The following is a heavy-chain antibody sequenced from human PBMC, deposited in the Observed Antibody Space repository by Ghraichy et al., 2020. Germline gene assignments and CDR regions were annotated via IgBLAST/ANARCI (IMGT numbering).Heavy chain of an antibody. Sequence: GGSLRLSCAVSGFTFSSYWMSWVRQAPGKGLEWVANIKQDGSEIYYVDSVKGRFTISRDNAKNSLYLQMNSLRAEDTAVYYCVRAIGAAGSYWGQGTLVTVSS. CDR2: IKQDGSEI. J-gene: IGHJ4*02. V-gene: IGHV3-7*04. D-gene: IGHD6-13*01. CDR1: GFTFSSYW. CDR3: VRAIGAAGSY.